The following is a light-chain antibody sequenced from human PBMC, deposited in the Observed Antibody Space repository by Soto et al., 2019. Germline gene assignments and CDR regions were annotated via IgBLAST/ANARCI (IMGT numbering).Light chain of an antibody. CDR3: SSYTTSSTPWV. CDR2: EVS. Sequence: QSVVPQPASVSGSPGQSITISCTGTSRDVGGYNYVSWYQQHPGKAPKLMIYEVSNRPSGVSNRFSGSKSGNTASLTISGLQAEDEADYYCSSYTTSSTPWVFGGGTKLTVL. J-gene: IGLJ3*02. V-gene: IGLV2-14*01. CDR1: SRDVGGYNY.